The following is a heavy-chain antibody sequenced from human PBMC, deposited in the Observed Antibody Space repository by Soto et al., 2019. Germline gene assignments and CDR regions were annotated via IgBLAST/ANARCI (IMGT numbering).Heavy chain of an antibody. CDR3: ASGVFWSGRESGG. J-gene: IGHJ4*02. V-gene: IGHV1-8*01. CDR2: MNPNSGNT. Sequence: ASVKVSCKASGYTFTSYDINWVRQATGQGLEWMGWMNPNSGNTGYAQKFQGRVTMTRNTSISTAYMELSSLRPEDTAVYYCASGVFWSGRESGGWGQGTLVTVSS. CDR1: GYTFTSYD. D-gene: IGHD3-3*01.